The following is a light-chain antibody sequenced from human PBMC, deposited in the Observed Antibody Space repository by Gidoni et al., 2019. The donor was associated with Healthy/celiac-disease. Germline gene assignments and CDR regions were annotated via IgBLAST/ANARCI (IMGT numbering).Light chain of an antibody. CDR1: QSVLYISNNKNY. J-gene: IGKJ3*01. CDR2: WAS. Sequence: DIVMPQSPDPLAVSLGERATINCKSSQSVLYISNNKNYLAWYQQKPGQPPKLLMYWASTREAGVPDRCSGSGSGTDFTLTISSLQAEDVAVYYCQQYYSTPLTFGPGTKVDIK. CDR3: QQYYSTPLT. V-gene: IGKV4-1*01.